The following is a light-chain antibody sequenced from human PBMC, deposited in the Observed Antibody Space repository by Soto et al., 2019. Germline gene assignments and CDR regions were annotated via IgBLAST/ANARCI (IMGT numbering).Light chain of an antibody. CDR1: QSVSSY. CDR3: QQYNNWPQP. CDR2: DAS. J-gene: IGKJ1*01. Sequence: EVVLTQSAATLSLSPWERATLSCRASQSVSSYLAWYQQKPGQAPRLLIYDASNRATGIPARFSGSGSGTEFTLTISSLQSEDFAGYYCQQYNNWPQPFGQGTKVDIK. V-gene: IGKV3-15*01.